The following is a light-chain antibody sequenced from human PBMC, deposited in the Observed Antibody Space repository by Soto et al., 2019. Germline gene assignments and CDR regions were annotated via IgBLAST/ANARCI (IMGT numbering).Light chain of an antibody. V-gene: IGKV3-20*01. CDR1: QSVGRNY. Sequence: EIVLTQSPGTLSLSPGESATLSCRASQSVGRNYLAWFQHKPDQAPRLLIYDASNRATGVPDRFSGSGSGIDFTLSVTRLEPEDFAVYYCHQYAVSPLTFGGGTTVEIK. CDR3: HQYAVSPLT. CDR2: DAS. J-gene: IGKJ4*01.